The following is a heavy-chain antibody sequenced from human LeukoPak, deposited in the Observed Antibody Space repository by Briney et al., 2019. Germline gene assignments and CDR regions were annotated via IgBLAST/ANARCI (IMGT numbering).Heavy chain of an antibody. D-gene: IGHD2-15*01. CDR3: AKQLGYCSDGSCYFPY. CDR1: GFTFSSYG. J-gene: IGHJ4*02. CDR2: ISDIGSST. Sequence: PGGSLRLSCAASGFTFSSYGMSWVRQAPGKGLEWLSSISDIGSSTYYADSVQGRFTISRDNSKSTLCLQMNSLRAEDTAVYYCAKQLGYCSDGSCYFPYWGQGTLVTVSS. V-gene: IGHV3-23*01.